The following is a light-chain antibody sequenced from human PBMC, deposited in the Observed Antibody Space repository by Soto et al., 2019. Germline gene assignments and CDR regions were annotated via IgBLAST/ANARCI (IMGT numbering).Light chain of an antibody. V-gene: IGLV2-14*01. CDR2: EVS. CDR3: SSYTSSNTVV. Sequence: QSALTQPASVSASPGQSITVSCTGTSSDIGAYNYVSWYQQHPGKAPKLMIYEVSNRPSGVSNRFSASKSGNTASLTISGLQAEDEADYFCSSYTSSNTVVFGGGTKLTVL. CDR1: SSDIGAYNY. J-gene: IGLJ3*02.